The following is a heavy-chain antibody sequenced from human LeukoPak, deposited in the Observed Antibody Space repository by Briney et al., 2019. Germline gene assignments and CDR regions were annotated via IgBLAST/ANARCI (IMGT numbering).Heavy chain of an antibody. CDR2: IYYSGST. V-gene: IGHV4-31*03. CDR1: GGSISSGGYY. J-gene: IGHJ6*02. CDR3: ARSRYSYYGMDV. Sequence: SQTLSLTCTVSGGSISSGGYYWSWLRQHPGKGLEWIGYIYYSGSTYYNPSLKSRVTISVDTSKSQFSLKLSSVTAADTAVYYCARSRYSYYGMDVWGQGTTVTVSS. D-gene: IGHD3-9*01.